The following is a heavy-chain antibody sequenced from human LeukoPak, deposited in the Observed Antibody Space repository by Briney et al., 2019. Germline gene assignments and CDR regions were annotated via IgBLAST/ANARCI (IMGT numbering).Heavy chain of an antibody. D-gene: IGHD6-25*01. CDR1: GGSVSSHRYY. V-gene: IGHV4-39*01. CDR3: ARLTYFLDRLPRYYYYMDV. CDR2: VYYSGST. J-gene: IGHJ6*03. Sequence: SETLSLTCTVSGGSVSSHRYYWGWLRQPPGKGLEWIGSVYYSGSTYYDPSLKSRVVISVDTSKNQFSLKLSSVTAADTAVYYCARLTYFLDRLPRYYYYMDVWGKGTTVTISS.